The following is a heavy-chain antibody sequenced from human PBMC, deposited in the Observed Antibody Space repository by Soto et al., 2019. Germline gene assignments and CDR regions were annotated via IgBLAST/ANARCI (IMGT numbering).Heavy chain of an antibody. CDR2: INHSGST. J-gene: IGHJ6*02. CDR1: GVSFNSYY. D-gene: IGHD1-1*01. CDR3: ARDLGWNYYHYYGMDV. Sequence: QVQLQQWGAGLLKPSETLSLTCGVYGVSFNSYYWSWIRQPPGKGLEWIGEINHSGSTNYNPSLKIRVTISVDTSKKQFSLKLSSVTAADTAVYYCARDLGWNYYHYYGMDVWGQGTTVTVSS. V-gene: IGHV4-34*01.